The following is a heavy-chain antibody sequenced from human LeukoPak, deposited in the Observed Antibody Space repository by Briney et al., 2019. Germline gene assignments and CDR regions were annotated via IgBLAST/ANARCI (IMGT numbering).Heavy chain of an antibody. J-gene: IGHJ4*02. D-gene: IGHD3-10*01. Sequence: GGSLRLSCAASGFTFSSYDMHWVRQATGKGLEWVSVIGTAGDTYYPGSVKGRFTISRDNSKNTLYLQMNSLRAEDTAVYYCAKDPLVRGATYDYWGQGTLVTVSS. CDR2: IGTAGDT. V-gene: IGHV3-13*04. CDR3: AKDPLVRGATYDY. CDR1: GFTFSSYD.